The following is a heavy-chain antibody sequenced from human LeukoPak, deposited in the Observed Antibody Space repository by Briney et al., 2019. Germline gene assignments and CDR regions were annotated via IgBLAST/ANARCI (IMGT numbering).Heavy chain of an antibody. D-gene: IGHD2-21*01. Sequence: PSETLSLTCTVSDGSIISSDYYWGWIRQPPGKGLEWIGSISDSGNTYYNPSLRSRVTISVDTSKNQFSLKVNSVTAADAAAYYCARYCCHNRSWFDPWRQGILVTVSS. CDR2: ISDSGNT. J-gene: IGHJ5*02. V-gene: IGHV4-39*07. CDR3: ARYCCHNRSWFDP. CDR1: DGSIISSDYY.